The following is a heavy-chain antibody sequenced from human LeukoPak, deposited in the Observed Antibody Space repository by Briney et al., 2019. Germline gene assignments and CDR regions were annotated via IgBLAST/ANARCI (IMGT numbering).Heavy chain of an antibody. CDR3: ASTLCSDDNCYFDYYYYMDV. CDR1: GYTFTSYA. V-gene: IGHV7-4-1*02. D-gene: IGHD2-15*01. CDR2: INTNTGNP. J-gene: IGHJ6*03. Sequence: ASVKVSCKASGYTFTSYAMNWVRQAPGQGLEGMGWINTNTGNPTYAQGFTGRFVFSLDTSVSTAYLQISSLKAEDTAVYYCASTLCSDDNCYFDYYYYMDVWGKGTTVTISS.